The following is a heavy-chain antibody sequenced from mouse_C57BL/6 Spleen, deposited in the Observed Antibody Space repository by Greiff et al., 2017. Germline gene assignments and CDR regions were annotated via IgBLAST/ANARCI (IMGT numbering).Heavy chain of an antibody. CDR3: ARQGGNYVFFDY. J-gene: IGHJ2*01. Sequence: EVKLMESGGGLVQPGGSLKLSCAASGFTFSDYYMYCVRQTPEKRLEWVAYISNGGGSTYYPDPVKGRFTISRDNAKNTLYLQMSRLKSEDTAMYYCARQGGNYVFFDYWGQGTTLTVSS. V-gene: IGHV5-12*01. D-gene: IGHD2-1*01. CDR2: ISNGGGST. CDR1: GFTFSDYY.